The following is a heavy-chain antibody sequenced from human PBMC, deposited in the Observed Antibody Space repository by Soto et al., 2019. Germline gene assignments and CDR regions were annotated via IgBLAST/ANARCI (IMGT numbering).Heavy chain of an antibody. CDR1: GFTVSSKY. D-gene: IGHD3-3*01. V-gene: IGHV3-66*01. Sequence: GGSLRLSCAASGFTVSSKYMSWVRQAPGKGLEWVSLIQSGGPTYYADSVKGRFTISRDTSENTLHLQMDSLRAEDSAVYYCAKGTGASITIFAVSPDSLGQGTLVTVSS. J-gene: IGHJ4*02. CDR2: IQSGGPT. CDR3: AKGTGASITIFAVSPDS.